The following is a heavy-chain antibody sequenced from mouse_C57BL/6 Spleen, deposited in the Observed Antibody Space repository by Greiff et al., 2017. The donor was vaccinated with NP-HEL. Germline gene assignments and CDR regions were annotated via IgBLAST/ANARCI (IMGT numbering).Heavy chain of an antibody. CDR3: ARDGGITTAMDY. J-gene: IGHJ4*01. D-gene: IGHD1-2*01. CDR2: ISDGGSYT. V-gene: IGHV5-4*01. Sequence: EVQVVESGGGLVKPGGSLKLSCAASGFTFSSYAMSWVRQTPEKRLEWVATISDGGSYTYYPDNVKGRFTISRDNAKNNLYLQMSHLKSEDTAMYYCARDGGITTAMDYWGQGTSVTVSS. CDR1: GFTFSSYA.